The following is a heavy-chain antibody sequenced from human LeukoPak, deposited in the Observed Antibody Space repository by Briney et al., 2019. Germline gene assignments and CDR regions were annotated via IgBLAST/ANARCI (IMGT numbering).Heavy chain of an antibody. Sequence: GGSLRLSCAASGFTFSSYSMIWVRQAPGKGLEWVSSISISSSYLYYADSVKGRFTISRDNAKNSLYQQMNSLRAEDTAVYYCARDKNWGSGAFDIWGQGTMVTVSS. J-gene: IGHJ3*02. CDR1: GFTFSSYS. CDR3: ARDKNWGSGAFDI. V-gene: IGHV3-21*01. CDR2: ISISSSYL. D-gene: IGHD7-27*01.